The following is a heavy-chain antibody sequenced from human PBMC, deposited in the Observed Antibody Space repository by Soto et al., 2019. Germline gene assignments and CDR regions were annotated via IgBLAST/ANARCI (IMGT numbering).Heavy chain of an antibody. CDR1: GYTFTSYG. J-gene: IGHJ5*02. V-gene: IGHV1-18*01. CDR2: ISAYNGNT. D-gene: IGHD3-22*01. CDR3: ARSLPMIVAPPWFDP. Sequence: QVQLVQSGAEVKKPGASVKVSCKASGYTFTSYGISWVRQAPGQGLEWMGWISAYNGNTNYAQKLQGRVTMTTDTTTSTAYMQLRSLRSDDTAGYYCARSLPMIVAPPWFDPGGQGTLVTVSS.